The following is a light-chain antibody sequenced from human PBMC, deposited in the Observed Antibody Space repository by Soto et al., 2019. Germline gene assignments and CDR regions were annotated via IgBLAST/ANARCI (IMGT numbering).Light chain of an antibody. V-gene: IGKV3-20*01. CDR3: QQYTNAPRT. J-gene: IGKJ1*01. Sequence: EIVLTQSPGTLSLSPGETATLSCRASQSINNYFLAWHQQRPGQAPRLLIFRSSQRASGIPDRFRGSGSGTDFTLTIARLEPKDFEVYYCQQYTNAPRTFGQGTKVETK. CDR2: RSS. CDR1: QSINNYF.